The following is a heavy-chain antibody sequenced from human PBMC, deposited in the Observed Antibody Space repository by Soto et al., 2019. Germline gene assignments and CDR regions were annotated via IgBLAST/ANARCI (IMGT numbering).Heavy chain of an antibody. CDR2: IYYSGST. D-gene: IGHD1-7*01. V-gene: IGHV4-39*01. CDR1: GGSISSSSYY. CDR3: ARHSSSRTFGY. J-gene: IGHJ4*02. Sequence: QLQLQESGPGLVKPSETLSLTCTVSGGSISSSSYYWGWIRQPPGKGLEWIGSIYYSGSTYYNPSLKSRVTISVDTSKNQFSLKLSSVTAADTAVYYCARHSSSRTFGYWGQGTLVTVSS.